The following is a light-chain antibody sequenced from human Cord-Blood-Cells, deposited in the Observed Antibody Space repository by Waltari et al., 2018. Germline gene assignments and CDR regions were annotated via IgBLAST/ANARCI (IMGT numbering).Light chain of an antibody. CDR2: GNS. Sequence: QSVLTQPPSVSGAPGQRVTISCTGSSPNIRAGYDLHRYQQLPGTAPKLLIYGNSNRPSGVPDRFSGSKSGTSASLAITGLQAEDEADYYCQSYDSSLSGWVFGGGTKLTVL. CDR1: SPNIRAGYD. V-gene: IGLV1-40*01. J-gene: IGLJ3*02. CDR3: QSYDSSLSGWV.